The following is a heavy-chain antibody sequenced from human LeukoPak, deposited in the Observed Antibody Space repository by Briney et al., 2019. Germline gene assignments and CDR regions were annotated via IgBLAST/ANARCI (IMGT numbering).Heavy chain of an antibody. D-gene: IGHD1-26*01. Sequence: PGGALRLSCVASGFTFSSYSMNWVGQALGKGLKWVSFIRSSSRYIYYADSMKGRLTISRDNAENSLYLEMNSLRVEDTAVYYCARDQVVGANVRDALDIWGQGTMVTVSS. CDR1: GFTFSSYS. V-gene: IGHV3-21*01. CDR2: IRSSSRYI. J-gene: IGHJ3*02. CDR3: ARDQVVGANVRDALDI.